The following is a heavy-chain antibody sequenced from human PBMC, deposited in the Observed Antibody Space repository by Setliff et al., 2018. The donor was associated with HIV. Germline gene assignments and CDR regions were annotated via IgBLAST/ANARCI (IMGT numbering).Heavy chain of an antibody. CDR2: FDPEDGET. D-gene: IGHD6-19*01. J-gene: IGHJ6*02. CDR1: GYTFTNRF. CDR3: ARDNLPYSSGSDVYYYGMDV. Sequence: ASVKVSCKAFGYTFTNRFMHWVRQAPGKGLEWMGGFDPEDGETIYAQKFQGRVTMTEDTSTDTAYMELSSLRSEDTAVYYCARDNLPYSSGSDVYYYGMDVWGQGTTVTVSS. V-gene: IGHV1-24*01.